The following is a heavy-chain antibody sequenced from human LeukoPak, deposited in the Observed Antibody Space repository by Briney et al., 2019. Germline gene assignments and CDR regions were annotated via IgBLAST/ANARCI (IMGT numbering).Heavy chain of an antibody. CDR1: GGTFSSYA. J-gene: IGHJ4*02. Sequence: GASVKVSCKXSGGTFSSYAISWVRQAPGQGLEWMGRIIPIFGTAIYAQKFQGRVTITTDESTSTAYMELSSLRSEDTAVYYCASKDCTNGVCYIPYFDYWGQGTLVTVSS. V-gene: IGHV1-69*05. CDR3: ASKDCTNGVCYIPYFDY. D-gene: IGHD2-8*01. CDR2: IIPIFGTA.